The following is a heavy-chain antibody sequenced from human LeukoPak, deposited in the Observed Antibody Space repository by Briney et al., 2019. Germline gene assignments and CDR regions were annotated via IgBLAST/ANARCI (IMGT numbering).Heavy chain of an antibody. CDR3: ARDKLYYDYVWGSYRYTGFDY. Sequence: PSEALSLTCTVSGGSVSSGSYYWSWIRQPPGKGLEWIGYIYYSGSTNYNPSLKSRVTISVDTSKNQFSLKLSSVTAADTAVYYCARDKLYYDYVWGSYRYTGFDYWGQGTLVTVSS. V-gene: IGHV4-61*01. D-gene: IGHD3-16*02. CDR1: GGSVSSGSYY. J-gene: IGHJ4*02. CDR2: IYYSGST.